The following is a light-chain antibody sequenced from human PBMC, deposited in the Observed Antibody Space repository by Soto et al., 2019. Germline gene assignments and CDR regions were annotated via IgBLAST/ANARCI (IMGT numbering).Light chain of an antibody. J-gene: IGKJ1*01. Sequence: EVLLTQSPGILSLSPGERATLSCRASQSVGDRYLAWYQQKPGQAPRLLIYDAFNRAPGIPDRFSGSGSGTDFALTISRLEPEDFAVYYCQQFGISPETFGQGTKVEIK. CDR1: QSVGDRY. V-gene: IGKV3-20*01. CDR3: QQFGISPET. CDR2: DAF.